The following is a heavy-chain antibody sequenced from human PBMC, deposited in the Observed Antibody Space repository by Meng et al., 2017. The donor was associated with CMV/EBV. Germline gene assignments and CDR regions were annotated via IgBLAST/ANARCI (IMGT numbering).Heavy chain of an antibody. D-gene: IGHD3-22*01. V-gene: IGHV3-7*01. CDR2: IKQDGSEK. Sequence: GGSLRLSCAASGFTFSSYWMSWVRQAPGKGLAWVANIKQDGSEKYYVDSVKGRFTISRDNAKNSLYLQMNSLRAEDTAVYYCARDELYYYDSSGYKFDYWGQGTLVTVSS. J-gene: IGHJ4*02. CDR3: ARDELYYYDSSGYKFDY. CDR1: GFTFSSYW.